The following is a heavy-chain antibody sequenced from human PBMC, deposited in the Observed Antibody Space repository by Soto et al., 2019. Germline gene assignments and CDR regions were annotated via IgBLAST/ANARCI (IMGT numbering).Heavy chain of an antibody. CDR3: AKDFKVSGSHYGTLNYYYGMGV. D-gene: IGHD3-10*01. J-gene: IGHJ6*02. CDR1: GFTFSTYG. Sequence: PGGTLRLSCAASGFTFSTYGMQWVRQAPGKGLGWVAVISYDGYLKYYVDAVKGRFTVARDNSKNALFLEMNSLRVEDTAVYFCAKDFKVSGSHYGTLNYYYGMGVCGQGTTVTVSS. V-gene: IGHV3-30*18. CDR2: ISYDGYLK.